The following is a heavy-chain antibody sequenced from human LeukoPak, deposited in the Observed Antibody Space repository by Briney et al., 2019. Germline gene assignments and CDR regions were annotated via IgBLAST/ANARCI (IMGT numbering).Heavy chain of an antibody. CDR1: GGSPSSYY. CDR2: IYYSGST. D-gene: IGHD5-18*01. J-gene: IGHJ4*02. Sequence: SETLSLTRTVSGGSPSSYYWSWVRQPPGKGLEWIGYIYYSGSTNYHPSLKSRVTISVDTSKNQFSLKLSSVTAADTAVYYCAGVGGYSYGSFDYWGQGTLVTVSS. V-gene: IGHV4-59*01. CDR3: AGVGGYSYGSFDY.